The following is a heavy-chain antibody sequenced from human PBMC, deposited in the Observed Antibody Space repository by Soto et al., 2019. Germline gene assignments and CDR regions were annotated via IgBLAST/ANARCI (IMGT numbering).Heavy chain of an antibody. J-gene: IGHJ5*02. V-gene: IGHV1-69*13. Sequence: ASVKVSCKTSGGTFSNHAISWVRQAPGQGLEWMGGSMPVSATANYAQKFQGRVTISADESTSTFYMQLSSLRSEDTAVYYCARFPSHKYCSSSSCYGWWFDPWGQGTRVTVSS. D-gene: IGHD2-15*01. CDR3: ARFPSHKYCSSSSCYGWWFDP. CDR2: SMPVSATA. CDR1: GGTFSNHA.